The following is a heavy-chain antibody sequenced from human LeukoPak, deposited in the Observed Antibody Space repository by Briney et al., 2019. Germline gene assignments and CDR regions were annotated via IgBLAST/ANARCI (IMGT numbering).Heavy chain of an antibody. D-gene: IGHD6-13*01. CDR2: ISSSSSYI. Sequence: PGGSLRLSCAASGSTFSSYSMNWVRQAPGKGLEWVSSISSSSSYIYYADSVKGRFTISRDNSKNTLYLQMNSLRAEDTAVYYCAKDIVVAAAGTTFDYWGQGTLVTVSS. CDR3: AKDIVVAAAGTTFDY. J-gene: IGHJ4*02. CDR1: GSTFSSYS. V-gene: IGHV3-21*01.